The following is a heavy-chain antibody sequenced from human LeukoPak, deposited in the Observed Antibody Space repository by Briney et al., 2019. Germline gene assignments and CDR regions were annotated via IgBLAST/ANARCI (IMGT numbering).Heavy chain of an antibody. V-gene: IGHV4-59*12. Sequence: SETLSLTCSVSGGSISDYFWGWIRQPPGKGLEWIGHVYYIGKPTCSPSLESRVSISVDTSKNQFSLELTSVTAADTAVYYCARRFRTGGDLHHDSYDVWGQGTVVTVSS. CDR1: GGSISDYF. CDR3: ARRFRTGGDLHHDSYDV. J-gene: IGHJ3*01. D-gene: IGHD3-16*01. CDR2: VYYIGKP.